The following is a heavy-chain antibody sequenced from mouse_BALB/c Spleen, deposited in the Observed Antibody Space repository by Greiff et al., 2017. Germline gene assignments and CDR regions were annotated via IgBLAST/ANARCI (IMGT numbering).Heavy chain of an antibody. CDR2: INPYNDGT. V-gene: IGHV1-14*01. Sequence: EVQLQQSGPELVKPGASVKMSCKASGYTFTSYVMHWVKQKPGQGLEWIGYINPYNDGTKYNEKFKGKATLTSDKSSSTAYMELSSLTSEDSAVYYCARSPDGNYEETGLDYWGQGTSVTVSS. CDR1: GYTFTSYV. J-gene: IGHJ4*01. D-gene: IGHD2-1*01. CDR3: ARSPDGNYEETGLDY.